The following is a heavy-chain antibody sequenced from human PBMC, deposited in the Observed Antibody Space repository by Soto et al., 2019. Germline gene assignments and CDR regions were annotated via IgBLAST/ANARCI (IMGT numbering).Heavy chain of an antibody. CDR3: AHSSDTTLALDY. D-gene: IGHD5-18*01. J-gene: IGHJ4*02. CDR1: GFSLTTTEVG. V-gene: IGHV2-5*05. CDR2: IYWDDDK. Sequence: SGRTLVNPTQTLTLTCTFSGFSLTTTEVGVGWIRQPPGKALECLAHIYWDDDKRYGPSLKSRLSITKDTSKNQVVLTMTNMDPVDTATYYCAHSSDTTLALDYWGQGTLVNVSS.